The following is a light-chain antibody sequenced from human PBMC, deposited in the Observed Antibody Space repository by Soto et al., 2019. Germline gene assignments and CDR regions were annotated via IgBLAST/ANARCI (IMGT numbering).Light chain of an antibody. CDR1: QTVSSSY. CDR3: QQYGSSGS. J-gene: IGKJ1*01. CDR2: GAS. Sequence: EIVLTQSPATLSLSPGERATLCCGASQTVSSSYLAWYQQKPGQAPRLLIYGASNRATGIPDRISGGGSGTDFTLTISRLEPEDVAVYYCQQYGSSGSFGQGTEVDIK. V-gene: IGKV3-20*01.